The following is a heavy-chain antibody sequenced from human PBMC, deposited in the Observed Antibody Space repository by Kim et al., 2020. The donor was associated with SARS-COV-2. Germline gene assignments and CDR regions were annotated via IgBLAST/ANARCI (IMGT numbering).Heavy chain of an antibody. J-gene: IGHJ6*02. D-gene: IGHD2-2*01. V-gene: IGHV3-33*05. CDR2: ISYDGSNK. Sequence: GGSLRLSCAASGFTFSYYGMHWVRQAPGKGLEWVAVISYDGSNKYYADSVKGRFTISRDNSKNTLYLQMNSLRAEDTAVYYCARDLFVPDIVVVPAANYGMDVWAKGPRSPSP. CDR1: GFTFSYYG. CDR3: ARDLFVPDIVVVPAANYGMDV.